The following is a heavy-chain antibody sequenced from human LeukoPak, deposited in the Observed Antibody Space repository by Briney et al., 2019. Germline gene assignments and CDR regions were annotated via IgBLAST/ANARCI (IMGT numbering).Heavy chain of an antibody. CDR3: AREGGDGIVGALRGYMDV. D-gene: IGHD1-26*01. Sequence: ASVKVSCKASGYTFTGYYMHWVRQAPGQGLERMGWINPNSGGTNYAQKFQGWVTMTRDTSISTAYMELSRLRSDDTAVYYCAREGGDGIVGALRGYMDVWGKGTTVTVSS. CDR1: GYTFTGYY. CDR2: INPNSGGT. J-gene: IGHJ6*03. V-gene: IGHV1-2*04.